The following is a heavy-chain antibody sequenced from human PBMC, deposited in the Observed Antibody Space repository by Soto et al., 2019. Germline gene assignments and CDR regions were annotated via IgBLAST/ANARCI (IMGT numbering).Heavy chain of an antibody. D-gene: IGHD3-10*01. CDR1: VFTFSSYA. J-gene: IGHJ6*02. Sequence: VGSLRLSCAASVFTFSSYAMHCVRHAPGKWLEWVAVISYDGSNKYYADSVKGRFTISRDNSKNTLYLQMNSLRAEDTAVYYCARDTLMVRGVIPYYYYGMDVWGQGTTVTVSS. CDR3: ARDTLMVRGVIPYYYYGMDV. CDR2: ISYDGSNK. V-gene: IGHV3-30-3*01.